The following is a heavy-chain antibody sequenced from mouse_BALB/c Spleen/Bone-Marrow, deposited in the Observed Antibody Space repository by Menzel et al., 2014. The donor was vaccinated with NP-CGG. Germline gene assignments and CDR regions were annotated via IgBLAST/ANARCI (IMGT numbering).Heavy chain of an antibody. Sequence: EVQGVESGAELVKPGASVKLSCTASGFNIKDTYMHWVKQRPEQGLEWIGRIDPANGNTKYDPKFQGKATITADTSSNTAYLQLGSLSSEDTAVYYCARWEYYAMDYWGQGTSVTVSS. J-gene: IGHJ4*01. V-gene: IGHV14-3*02. CDR3: ARWEYYAMDY. CDR1: GFNIKDTY. D-gene: IGHD4-1*01. CDR2: IDPANGNT.